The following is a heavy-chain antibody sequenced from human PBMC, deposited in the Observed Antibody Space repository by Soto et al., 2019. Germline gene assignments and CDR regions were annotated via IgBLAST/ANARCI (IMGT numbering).Heavy chain of an antibody. CDR1: GCTFRSYW. CDR2: INSDESST. CDR3: ARSELSAVDYFLYYGMDV. V-gene: IGHV3-74*01. Sequence: GGTLRLSCAASGCTFRSYWMHWVRQAPGKGMVWVSRINSDESSTSYADSVKGRFSISRDNAKNTLYLQMSSLRAEDTAVYYCARSELSAVDYFLYYGMDVWGQGTTVTVSS. D-gene: IGHD4-17*01. J-gene: IGHJ6*02.